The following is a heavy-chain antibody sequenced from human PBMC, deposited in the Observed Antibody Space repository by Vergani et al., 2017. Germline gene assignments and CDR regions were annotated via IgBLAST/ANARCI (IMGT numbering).Heavy chain of an antibody. V-gene: IGHV4-61*02. Sequence: QVQLLESGPGLVKPSQTLSLTCSVSGESITRHSYYWTWIRQPAGKPLEWVGHIYVDGSTNYNPSLKSRVSISLDTSKNQLSLRLTSVTAADTAVFYCVRGRYSGSSSPYYDLWGHGTLVRVS. CDR2: IYVDGST. CDR3: VRGRYSGSSSPYYDL. D-gene: IGHD1-26*01. CDR1: GESITRHSYY. J-gene: IGHJ4*01.